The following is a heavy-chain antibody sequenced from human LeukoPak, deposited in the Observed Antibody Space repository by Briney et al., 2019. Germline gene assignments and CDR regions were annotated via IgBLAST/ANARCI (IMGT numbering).Heavy chain of an antibody. J-gene: IGHJ4*02. CDR3: ARVFGLLDLIDY. CDR1: GGTFITYA. V-gene: IGHV1-2*02. Sequence: ASVKVSCKASGGTFITYAISWVRQAPGQGLEWMGWINPNSGGTNYAQKFRGRVTMTRDTSISTAYMELSRLRSDDTAVYYCARVFGLLDLIDYWGQGTLVTVSS. D-gene: IGHD3-3*01. CDR2: INPNSGGT.